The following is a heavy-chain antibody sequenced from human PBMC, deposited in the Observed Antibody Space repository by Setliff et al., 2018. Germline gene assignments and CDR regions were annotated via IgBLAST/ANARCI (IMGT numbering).Heavy chain of an antibody. Sequence: SVKVSCKASGYSFTSYYIHWVRQAPGQGLEWMGGIIPLLETAKYAQNFQGRVTITADESTSTGYMELRSLRSDDTAVHYCARELRSPYWHLDSWGQGTQVTVSS. J-gene: IGHJ5*01. CDR3: ARELRSPYWHLDS. D-gene: IGHD3-16*01. CDR2: IIPLLETA. V-gene: IGHV1-69*13. CDR1: GYSFTSYY.